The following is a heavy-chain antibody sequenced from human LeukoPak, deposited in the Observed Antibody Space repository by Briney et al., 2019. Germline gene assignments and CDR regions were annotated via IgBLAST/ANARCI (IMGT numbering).Heavy chain of an antibody. CDR1: GFTFSSYA. D-gene: IGHD3-10*01. CDR3: TRELFDFDY. CDR2: ITASGGNT. Sequence: GGSLRLSCAASGFTFSSYAMGWVRQAPGKGLEWVSAITASGGNTYYADSVKGRFTISRDNSKNTLYLQVNSLRAEDTAVYYCTRELFDFDYWGQGTLVTVSS. J-gene: IGHJ4*02. V-gene: IGHV3-23*01.